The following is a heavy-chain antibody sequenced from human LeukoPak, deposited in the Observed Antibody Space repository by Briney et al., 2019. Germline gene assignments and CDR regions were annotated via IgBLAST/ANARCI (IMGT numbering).Heavy chain of an antibody. CDR2: IGSDASAI. D-gene: IGHD2/OR15-2a*01. CDR1: GFTFSRYW. Sequence: PGGSLRLSCATSGFTFSRYWMQWVRHAPGKGLVWVSRIGSDASAISYADSVKGRFAISRDNAKNTLYLQMNSLRAEDTAVYYCAKNREYTSPLGDYFDYWGQGTLVTVSS. J-gene: IGHJ4*02. CDR3: AKNREYTSPLGDYFDY. V-gene: IGHV3-74*01.